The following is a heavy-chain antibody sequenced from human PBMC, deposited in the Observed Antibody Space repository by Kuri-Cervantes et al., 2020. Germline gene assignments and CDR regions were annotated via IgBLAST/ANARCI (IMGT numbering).Heavy chain of an antibody. J-gene: IGHJ4*02. CDR1: GYTFTGYY. V-gene: IGHV1-2*02. CDR2: INPNSGGS. CDR3: ASPRLGGMTLLDY. D-gene: IGHD3-16*01. Sequence: ASVKVSCKASGYTFTGYYMHWVRQAPGQGLEWMGWINPNSGGSKYAQKFQGRVTMTRDTSISTAYMELSRLRSDDTAVYYCASPRLGGMTLLDYWGQGTLVTVSS.